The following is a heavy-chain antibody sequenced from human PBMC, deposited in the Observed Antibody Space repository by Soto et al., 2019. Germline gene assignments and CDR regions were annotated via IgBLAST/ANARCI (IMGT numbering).Heavy chain of an antibody. J-gene: IGHJ6*02. Sequence: GSLRLSCAASGFSVSSSDMSWVRQVPGEGLEWVSVIYSGGSTHDADYVKGRFSVSRDTSKNTVDLQMNSLRVDDTAVYYCGTSSRKDYHFAMDVWGQGTAVTVSS. CDR1: GFSVSSSD. CDR2: IYSGGST. V-gene: IGHV3-53*01. CDR3: GTSSRKDYHFAMDV. D-gene: IGHD6-6*01.